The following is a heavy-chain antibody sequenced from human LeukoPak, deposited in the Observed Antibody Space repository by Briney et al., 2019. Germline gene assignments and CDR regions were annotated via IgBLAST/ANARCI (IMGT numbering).Heavy chain of an antibody. CDR1: GFTFSSYR. CDR3: ARSAYPGNSVIED. D-gene: IGHD4-23*01. J-gene: IGHJ4*02. V-gene: IGHV3-30-3*01. Sequence: GGSLRLSCAASGFTFSSYRMHWVRQAPGKGLEWLAIISYDGSEKYYADSVKGRFTISRDNSKNTLYLQMNSLGADDTAVYYCARSAYPGNSVIEDWGRGTLVTVSS. CDR2: ISYDGSEK.